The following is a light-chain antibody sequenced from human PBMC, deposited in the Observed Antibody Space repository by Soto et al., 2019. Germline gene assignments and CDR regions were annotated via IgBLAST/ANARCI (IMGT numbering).Light chain of an antibody. J-gene: IGKJ2*02. CDR2: GAS. V-gene: IGKV3-20*01. Sequence: EIVLTQSPGTLSLSPGARATLSCRASQSVSSNFLAWYQQKPGQAPKLLISGASSRATGIPDRFSGSGSGTDFTLTISRLEPEDFALYYCQQYGSSPGTFGQGTKLEIK. CDR3: QQYGSSPGT. CDR1: QSVSSNF.